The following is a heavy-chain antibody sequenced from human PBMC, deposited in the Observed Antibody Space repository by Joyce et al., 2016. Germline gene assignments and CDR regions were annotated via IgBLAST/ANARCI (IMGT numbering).Heavy chain of an antibody. V-gene: IGHV3-7*03. CDR2: IRQDGAEK. J-gene: IGHJ4*02. Sequence: EVQLVESGGALVQPGGSLRLSCAASGFTFSSYWMSWVRQAPGKGLGGVANIRQDGAEKYYLDSVKGRFTISRDNAKNSLYLHVNSLSAEDTAVYYCARDRGKGGHTGSSSEFDYWGQGTLVTVSS. CDR1: GFTFSSYW. CDR3: ARDRGKGGHTGSSSEFDY. D-gene: IGHD6-6*01.